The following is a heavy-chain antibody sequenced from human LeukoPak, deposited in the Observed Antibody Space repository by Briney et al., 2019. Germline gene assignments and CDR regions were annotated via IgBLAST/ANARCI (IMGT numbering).Heavy chain of an antibody. J-gene: IGHJ3*02. CDR3: AKAHCSSTTCLPYGGLDI. CDR2: ISYDGSNK. D-gene: IGHD2-2*01. CDR1: GFTFGNYG. V-gene: IGHV3-30*18. Sequence: PGGSLRLSCAASGFTFGNYGMHWVRQAPGKGLEWVAVISYDGSNKYYADSVKGRFTISRDNSKNTLYVQMNSLRPEDTAVYYCAKAHCSSTTCLPYGGLDIWGQGTMVTVSS.